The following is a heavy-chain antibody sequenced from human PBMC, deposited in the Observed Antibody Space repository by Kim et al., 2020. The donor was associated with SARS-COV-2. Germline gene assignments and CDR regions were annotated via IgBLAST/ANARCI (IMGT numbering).Heavy chain of an antibody. Sequence: IYYADSVKGRFTISRHYAKNSLDLQMNSLRDEDTTVYYCARDWNWVIDVWGQGTLVTVAS. CDR3: ARDWNWVIDV. J-gene: IGHJ4*02. CDR2: I. D-gene: IGHD1-7*01. V-gene: IGHV3-48*02.